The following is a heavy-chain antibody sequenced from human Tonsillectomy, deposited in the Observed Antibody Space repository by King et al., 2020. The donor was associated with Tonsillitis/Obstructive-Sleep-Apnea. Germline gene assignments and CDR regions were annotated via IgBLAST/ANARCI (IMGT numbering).Heavy chain of an antibody. CDR1: GGSFSGYY. V-gene: IGHV4-34*01. J-gene: IGHJ4*02. CDR3: ARGDLLTGYYASTDFDY. Sequence: VQLQQWGAGLLKPSETLSLTCAVYGGSFSGYYWSWIRQPPGKALEWIGEINHGGSTRYNPSLKSRVTISLDSSKNQFSLKLNSMTAADTALYYCARGDLLTGYYASTDFDYWGQETLVTVSS. CDR2: INHGGST. D-gene: IGHD3-9*01.